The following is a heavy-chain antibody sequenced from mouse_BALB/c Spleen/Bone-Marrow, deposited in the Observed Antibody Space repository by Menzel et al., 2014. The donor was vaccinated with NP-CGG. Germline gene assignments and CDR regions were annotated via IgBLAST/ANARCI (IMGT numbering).Heavy chain of an antibody. D-gene: IGHD4-1*01. Sequence: QVQLKQSGSVLVRPGASVRLSCKASGYTFTNSWIHWAKQRPGQGLEWIGDIHPNSGNTNYNEKFKAKATLTVDTSFSTAYVDLSSLTSEDSAVYYCARYWDAYWGQGTLVTVSA. CDR3: ARYWDAY. CDR1: GYTFTNSW. CDR2: IHPNSGNT. J-gene: IGHJ3*01. V-gene: IGHV1S130*01.